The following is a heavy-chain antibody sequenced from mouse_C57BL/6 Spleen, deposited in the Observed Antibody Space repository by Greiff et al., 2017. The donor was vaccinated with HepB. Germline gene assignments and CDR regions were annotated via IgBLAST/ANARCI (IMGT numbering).Heavy chain of an antibody. CDR2: IHPNSGST. D-gene: IGHD1-1*01. CDR1: GYTFTSYD. Sequence: QVQLQQSGPELVKPGASVKLSCKASGYTFTSYDINWVKQRPGQGLEWIGMIHPNSGSTNYNEKFKSKATLTVDKSSSTAYMQLSSLTSEDSAVYYCAREGPLLLRYYFDYWGQGTTLTVSS. V-gene: IGHV1-64*01. CDR3: AREGPLLLRYYFDY. J-gene: IGHJ2*01.